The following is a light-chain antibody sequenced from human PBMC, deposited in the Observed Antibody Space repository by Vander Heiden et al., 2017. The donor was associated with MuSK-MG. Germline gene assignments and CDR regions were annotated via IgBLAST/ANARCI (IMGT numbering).Light chain of an antibody. Sequence: EIELTQSPATLSLSPGERATLSCRASQSVSSYLAWYQRKPGQAPRLVIYGASNSATGIPARFSGSGSGTDFTLTISSLEPEDFAVYYCQQRSNWPLYTFGQGTKLEIK. J-gene: IGKJ2*01. CDR3: QQRSNWPLYT. CDR2: GAS. V-gene: IGKV3-11*01. CDR1: QSVSSY.